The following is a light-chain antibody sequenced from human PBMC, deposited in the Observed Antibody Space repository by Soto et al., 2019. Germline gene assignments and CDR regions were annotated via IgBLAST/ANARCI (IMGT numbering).Light chain of an antibody. CDR3: CSYAGSYTFDV. CDR2: DVS. Sequence: QSALTQPRSVSGSPGQSVTISCTGTSSDVSGYYYVSWYQQHPGTAPKLIIYDVSMRPSGVPDRFSGSKSGNTASLTISGLQAEDEADYYCCSYAGSYTFDVFGTGTKVTVL. J-gene: IGLJ1*01. V-gene: IGLV2-11*01. CDR1: SSDVSGYYY.